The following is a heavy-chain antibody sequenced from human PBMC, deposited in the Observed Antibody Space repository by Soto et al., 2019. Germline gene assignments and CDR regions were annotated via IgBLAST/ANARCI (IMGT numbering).Heavy chain of an antibody. CDR1: GFSVTSNC. D-gene: IGHD2-21*02. Sequence: GGSLRLSCAASGFSVTSNCMSWVRQAPGKGLEWVSVLCSGGSTNYIDSVKDRFIISRDNSKNTLYLQMNSLRAEDTAVYYCAKGHIVVVAAIGLDYWGQGTLVTVSS. CDR2: LCSGGST. J-gene: IGHJ4*02. CDR3: AKGHIVVVAAIGLDY. V-gene: IGHV3-66*01.